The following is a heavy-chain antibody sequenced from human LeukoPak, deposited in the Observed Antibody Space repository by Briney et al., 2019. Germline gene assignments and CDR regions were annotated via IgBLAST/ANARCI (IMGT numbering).Heavy chain of an antibody. V-gene: IGHV3-21*01. CDR3: ARDLGRYSSSYYMDV. CDR1: GFTFSTYE. Sequence: GGSLRLSCAASGFTFSTYEMNWVRQAPGKGLEWVSSISSSSSYIYYADSVKGRFTISRDNAKNSLYLQMNSLRAEDTAVYYCARDLGRYSSSYYMDVWGKGTTVTVSS. J-gene: IGHJ6*03. CDR2: ISSSSSYI. D-gene: IGHD6-6*01.